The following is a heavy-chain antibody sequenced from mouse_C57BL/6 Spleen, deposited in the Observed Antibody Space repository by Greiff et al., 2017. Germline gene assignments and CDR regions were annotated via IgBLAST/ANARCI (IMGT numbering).Heavy chain of an antibody. D-gene: IGHD2-3*01. CDR2: ISYSGST. Sequence: EVKVVESGPGMVKPSQSLSLTCTVTGYSITSGYDWHWIRHFPGNKLEWMGYISYSGSTNYNPSLKSRISITHDTSKNHFFLKLNSVTTEDTATYYCARGDGYSLDYWGQGTTLTVSS. CDR3: ARGDGYSLDY. J-gene: IGHJ2*01. V-gene: IGHV3-1*01. CDR1: GYSITSGYD.